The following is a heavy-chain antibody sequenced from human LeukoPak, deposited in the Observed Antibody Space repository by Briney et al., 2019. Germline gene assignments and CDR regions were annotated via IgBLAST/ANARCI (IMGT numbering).Heavy chain of an antibody. V-gene: IGHV1-18*01. CDR2: ISAYNGNT. D-gene: IGHD3-22*01. CDR3: ARVVTGEYYYDSSGPWGDY. CDR1: GYTFTSYG. Sequence: GASVKVSCKASGYTFTSYGISWVRQAPGQGLEWMGWISAYNGNTNYAQKLQGRVTMTTDTSTSTAYMELRSLRSDDTAVYYCARVVTGEYYYDSSGPWGDYWGQGTLVTVSS. J-gene: IGHJ4*02.